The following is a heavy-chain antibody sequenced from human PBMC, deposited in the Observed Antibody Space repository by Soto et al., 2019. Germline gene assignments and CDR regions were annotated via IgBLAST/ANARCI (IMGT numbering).Heavy chain of an antibody. V-gene: IGHV4-59*01. J-gene: IGHJ6*03. CDR1: GGSISSYY. D-gene: IGHD2-2*01. Sequence: QVQLQESGPGLVKPSETLSLTCTVSGGSISSYYWSWIRQPPGEGLEWIGYIYYSGRTNYNPSLKSRVTISVDTSKNQFSLKLSSVTAADTAVYYCARGVGGYCSSTSCYADRGDYMDVWGKGTAVTVSS. CDR3: ARGVGGYCSSTSCYADRGDYMDV. CDR2: IYYSGRT.